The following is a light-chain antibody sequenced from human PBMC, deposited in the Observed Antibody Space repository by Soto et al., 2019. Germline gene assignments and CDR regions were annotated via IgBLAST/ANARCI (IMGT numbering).Light chain of an antibody. CDR1: SSDVGGYNY. CDR3: ISYTVSRSYV. V-gene: IGLV2-14*01. CDR2: EVS. Sequence: QSALTQPPSASGSPGQSVTISCTGTSSDVGGYNYVSWYQQHPGKAPKLMIYEVSDRPSGVSYRFSGSKSGNTASLTISGLQADDEADYYCISYTVSRSYVFGTGTKVTVL. J-gene: IGLJ1*01.